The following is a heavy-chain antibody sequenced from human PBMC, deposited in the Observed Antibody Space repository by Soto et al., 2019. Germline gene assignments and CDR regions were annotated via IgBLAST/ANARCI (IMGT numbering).Heavy chain of an antibody. CDR3: ARGDIAVLFDY. V-gene: IGHV4-39*01. D-gene: IGHD6-19*01. J-gene: IGHJ4*02. Sequence: QLQLQESGPGLVKPSETLSLTCTVSGGSISSSSYYWGWIRQPPGKGLEWIGSIYYSGSTYYNPSLKSRVTIPVDTAKNQFSLKLSSVTAADTAVYYCARGDIAVLFDYWGQGTLVTVSS. CDR2: IYYSGST. CDR1: GGSISSSSYY.